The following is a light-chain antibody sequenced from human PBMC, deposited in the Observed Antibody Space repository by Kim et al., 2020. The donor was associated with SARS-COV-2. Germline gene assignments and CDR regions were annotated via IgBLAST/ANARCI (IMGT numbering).Light chain of an antibody. CDR3: QQYGSSPWT. CDR2: DIS. J-gene: IGKJ1*01. Sequence: EIVLTQSPATLSLSPGEGATLSCGASQSVSSSFLAWYQQKPGLAPRLLIYDISNSATGIPDRFSGGGSGTDFTLTISRLEPEDFAVYYYQQYGSSPWTFGEGTNVDIK. CDR1: QSVSSSF. V-gene: IGKV3D-20*01.